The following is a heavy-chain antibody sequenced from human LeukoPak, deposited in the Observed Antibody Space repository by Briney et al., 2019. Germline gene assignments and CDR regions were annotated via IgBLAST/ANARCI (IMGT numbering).Heavy chain of an antibody. CDR3: ASTYYDFWSAQRAFDI. CDR1: GGSISSYY. D-gene: IGHD3-3*01. Sequence: SETLSLTCTVSGGSISSYYWSWIRQPPGKGLEWIGYIYYSGSTNYNPSLKSRVTISVDTSKNQFSLKLSSVTAADTAVYYCASTYYDFWSAQRAFDIWGQGTMVTVSS. J-gene: IGHJ3*02. CDR2: IYYSGST. V-gene: IGHV4-59*01.